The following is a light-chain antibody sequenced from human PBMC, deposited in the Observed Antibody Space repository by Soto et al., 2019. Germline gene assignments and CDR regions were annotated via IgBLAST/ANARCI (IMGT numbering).Light chain of an antibody. V-gene: IGLV2-14*02. CDR2: EDS. Sequence: QSALTQPASVSGSPGQSITISCTGTSSDIGNYNLVSWYQQHPGKAPKLMIHEDSKRPSGVSNRFSGSKSGNTASLTVSGLQTEDEADYYCSSYGGFNNVLFGGGTKLTVL. CDR3: SSYGGFNNVL. CDR1: SSDIGNYNL. J-gene: IGLJ2*01.